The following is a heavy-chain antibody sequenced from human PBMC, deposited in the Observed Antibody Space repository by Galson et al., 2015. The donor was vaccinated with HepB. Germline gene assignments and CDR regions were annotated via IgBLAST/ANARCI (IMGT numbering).Heavy chain of an antibody. Sequence: SVKVSCKASGYTFTAYGISWVRQAPGQGLEWMGWISAFNGDTSYSQKFQGRVSMTTDTSTRIAFMELRSLRSDDTAVYYCARDVDTSVTRRAFDIWGQGTMVTVSS. CDR1: GYTFTAYG. CDR2: ISAFNGDT. CDR3: ARDVDTSVTRRAFDI. V-gene: IGHV1-18*04. J-gene: IGHJ3*02. D-gene: IGHD5-18*01.